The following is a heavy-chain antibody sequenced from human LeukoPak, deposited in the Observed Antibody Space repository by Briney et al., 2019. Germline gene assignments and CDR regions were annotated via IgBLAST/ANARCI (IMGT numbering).Heavy chain of an antibody. D-gene: IGHD6-19*01. CDR2: IWYDGSNK. CDR1: GFTFSSYG. V-gene: IGHV3-33*01. CDR3: ARDRREDSSGWYYFDY. Sequence: GGSLRLSCAASGFTFSSYGMHWVRQAPGKGLEWVAVIWYDGSNKYYADSVKGRFTISRDNSKNTLYLQMNSLRAEDTAVYYCARDRREDSSGWYYFDYWGQGTLVTVSS. J-gene: IGHJ4*02.